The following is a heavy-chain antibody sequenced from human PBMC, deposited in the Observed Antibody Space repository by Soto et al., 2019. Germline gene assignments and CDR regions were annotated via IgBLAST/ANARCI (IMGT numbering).Heavy chain of an antibody. D-gene: IGHD1-1*01. Sequence: PGGSLRLSCAASGFTFSTYAMTWVRQAPGTGLAWVSGISSGGGGTYYADSVQGRFTISRDNSKNTLSLQMNSLRAEDTAIYYCAMGRDMEPPNYWGQGTLVTVSS. V-gene: IGHV3-23*01. CDR2: ISSGGGGT. CDR3: AMGRDMEPPNY. CDR1: GFTFSTYA. J-gene: IGHJ4*02.